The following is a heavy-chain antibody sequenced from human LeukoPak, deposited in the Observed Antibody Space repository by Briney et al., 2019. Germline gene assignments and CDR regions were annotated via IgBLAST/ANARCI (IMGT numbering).Heavy chain of an antibody. CDR3: AAALGVSYGDNWFDP. V-gene: IGHV3-48*03. Sequence: PGGSLRLSCAASGFTFSNYEMNWVRQAPGKGLEWVAYIVGSGDNKQYADSVRGRFTISRDNAKNSLYLQMNNLRAEDTAVYYCAAALGVSYGDNWFDPWGQGTLVTVSS. J-gene: IGHJ5*02. D-gene: IGHD5-18*01. CDR1: GFTFSNYE. CDR2: IVGSGDNK.